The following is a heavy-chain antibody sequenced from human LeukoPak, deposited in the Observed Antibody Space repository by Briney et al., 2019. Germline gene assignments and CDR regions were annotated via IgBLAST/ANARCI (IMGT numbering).Heavy chain of an antibody. CDR3: ARLHFLYGMDV. Sequence: SETLSLTCTVSGGSISGSSYYWGWIRQPPGKGLDCIGSICYSGITYYNPSLKSRVTISVDTSKNQFSLELNSVTAADTAVYYCARLHFLYGMDVWGQGTTVTVSS. CDR1: GGSISGSSYY. J-gene: IGHJ6*02. V-gene: IGHV4-39*01. D-gene: IGHD2/OR15-2a*01. CDR2: ICYSGIT.